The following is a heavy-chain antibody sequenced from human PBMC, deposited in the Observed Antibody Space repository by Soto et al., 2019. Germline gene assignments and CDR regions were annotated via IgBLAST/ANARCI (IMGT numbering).Heavy chain of an antibody. D-gene: IGHD1-26*01. J-gene: IGHJ4*02. CDR3: ARDKIKGAPDYLDS. CDR2: IAYDGTIK. CDR1: GFTFSANA. Sequence: QEQLVESGGDVVQPGRSLTLSCAASGFTFSANAMHWVRQAPGKRLEWVAVIAYDGTIKIYRDSVKGRFTISRDDSKSTLYLQMNSLRPEDTAVYYCARDKIKGAPDYLDSWGQGTLVTVSS. V-gene: IGHV3-30-3*01.